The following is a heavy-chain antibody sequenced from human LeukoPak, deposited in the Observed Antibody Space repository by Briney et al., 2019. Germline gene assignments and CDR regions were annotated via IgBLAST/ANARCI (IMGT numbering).Heavy chain of an antibody. CDR2: TSGSGGST. V-gene: IGHV3-23*01. Sequence: PGGSLRLSCAASGFTFASYAMSWVRQAPGKGLEWASTTSGSGGSTYYADSVKGRFTISRDNSKNTLYLQMTSLRAEDTAIYYCAKDLSVFGLSYFDYWGQGTLVTVSS. CDR1: GFTFASYA. CDR3: AKDLSVFGLSYFDY. J-gene: IGHJ4*02. D-gene: IGHD2/OR15-2a*01.